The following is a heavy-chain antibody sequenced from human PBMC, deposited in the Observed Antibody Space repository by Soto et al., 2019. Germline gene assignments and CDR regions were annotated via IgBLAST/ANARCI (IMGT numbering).Heavy chain of an antibody. J-gene: IGHJ5*02. CDR1: GGSISSGGYS. V-gene: IGHV4-30-2*01. CDR2: IYHSGST. D-gene: IGHD6-13*01. Sequence: PSETLSLTCAVSGGSISSGGYSWSWIRQPPGKGLEWIGYIYHSGSTYYNPSLKSRVTISVDRSKNQFSLKLSSVIAADTAVYYCARVTRQQLIGRNWFDPWGQGTLVTVSS. CDR3: ARVTRQQLIGRNWFDP.